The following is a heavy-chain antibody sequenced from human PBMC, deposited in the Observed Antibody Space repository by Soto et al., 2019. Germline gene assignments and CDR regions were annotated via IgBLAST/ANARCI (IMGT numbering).Heavy chain of an antibody. J-gene: IGHJ6*02. CDR2: TYYRSKWFN. Sequence: PSQTLSLTCAISGDSVFSTSAAWNWIRQSPSRGLEWLGRTYYRSKWFNNYAASVKSRITINPDTSKNQFSLKLSSVTAADTAVYYCARTHNWNLVYGMDVWGQGTTVTVSS. CDR1: GDSVFSTSAA. V-gene: IGHV6-1*01. D-gene: IGHD1-20*01. CDR3: ARTHNWNLVYGMDV.